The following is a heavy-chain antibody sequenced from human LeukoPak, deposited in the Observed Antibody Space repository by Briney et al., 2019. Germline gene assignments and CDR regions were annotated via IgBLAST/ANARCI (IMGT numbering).Heavy chain of an antibody. V-gene: IGHV1-2*02. D-gene: IGHD3-3*01. CDR2: INPNSGDT. CDR3: ARELGVVTAFYYYYMDV. J-gene: IGHJ6*03. CDR1: GYTFSGYY. Sequence: ASMKVSCKASGYTFSGYYMHWVRQAPGQGLEWMGWINPNSGDTNYARKFQGRVTMTRDTSTSTVYMELSSLRSEDTAVYYCARELGVVTAFYYYYMDVWGKGTTVTVSS.